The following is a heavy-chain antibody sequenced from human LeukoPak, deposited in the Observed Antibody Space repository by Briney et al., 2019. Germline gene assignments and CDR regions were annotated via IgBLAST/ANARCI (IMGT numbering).Heavy chain of an antibody. CDR3: ARTLGSSWYNYYYGMDV. CDR1: GYTFTSYG. CDR2: ISAYNGNT. V-gene: IGHV1-18*01. Sequence: ASVKVSCKASGYTFTSYGISWVRQAPGQGLEWMGWISAYNGNTNYAQKLQGRVTMTTDTSTSTAYMELRSLRSDDTAVYYCARTLGSSWYNYYYGMDVWGQGTTVTVSS. J-gene: IGHJ6*02. D-gene: IGHD6-13*01.